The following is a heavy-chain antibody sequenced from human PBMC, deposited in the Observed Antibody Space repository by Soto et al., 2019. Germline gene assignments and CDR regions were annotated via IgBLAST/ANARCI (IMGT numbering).Heavy chain of an antibody. CDR3: ARDQGYSSGWYQDY. V-gene: IGHV4-4*02. J-gene: IGHJ4*02. CDR1: GGSISSSNW. Sequence: LSLTCAVSGGSISSSNWWSWVRQPPGKGLEWIGEIYHSGSTNYNPSLKSRVTISVDKSKNQFSLKLSSVTAADTAVYYCARDQGYSSGWYQDYWGQGTLVTVSS. D-gene: IGHD6-19*01. CDR2: IYHSGST.